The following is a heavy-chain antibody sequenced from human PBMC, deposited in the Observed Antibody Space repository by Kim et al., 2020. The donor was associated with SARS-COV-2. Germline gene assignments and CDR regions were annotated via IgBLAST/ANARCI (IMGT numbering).Heavy chain of an antibody. J-gene: IGHJ6*02. CDR3: ASLYGENKSAFYYYYGLDV. Sequence: GGSLRLSCSASGFTFGHYAMHWVRRAPGKGLESVAIISYDGSTKYYADSVQGRFTVSRHNSQNILYLQMHSLSAEDTAVYYCASLYGENKSAFYYYYGLDVWGQGTTVTVSS. D-gene: IGHD2-21*01. CDR1: GFTFGHYA. CDR2: ISYDGSTK. V-gene: IGHV3-30-3*01.